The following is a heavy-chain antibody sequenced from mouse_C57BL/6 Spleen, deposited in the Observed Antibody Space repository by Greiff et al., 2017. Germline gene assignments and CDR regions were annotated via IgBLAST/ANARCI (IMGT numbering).Heavy chain of an antibody. CDR2: TYWDDDK. CDR1: GFSLSTSGMG. D-gene: IGHD1-3*01. Sequence: QVTLKESGPGILQSSQTLSLTCSFSGFSLSTSGMGVSWIRQPSGKGLEWLAHTYWDDDKRYNPSPKSRLTISKDTSRNQVILKITSVDTADTATYDCARSAHNGGFAYWGKGTLVTVSA. V-gene: IGHV8-12*01. J-gene: IGHJ3*01. CDR3: ARSAHNGGFAY.